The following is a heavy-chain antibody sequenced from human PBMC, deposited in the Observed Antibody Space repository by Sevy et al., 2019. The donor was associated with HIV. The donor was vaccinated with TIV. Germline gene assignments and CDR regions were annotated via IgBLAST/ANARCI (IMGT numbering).Heavy chain of an antibody. CDR1: GFTFSNYW. CDR3: VRDGLASATDFDY. V-gene: IGHV3-7*01. Sequence: GGSLRLSCEVSGFTFSNYWMTWVRQAPGKGLEWVANIKEDGSDKYYGDSVKGRFSLSRDNAKNSLYLQMDSLRAEDTAVYCCVRDGLASATDFDYWGQGTLVTVSS. J-gene: IGHJ4*02. D-gene: IGHD2-15*01. CDR2: IKEDGSDK.